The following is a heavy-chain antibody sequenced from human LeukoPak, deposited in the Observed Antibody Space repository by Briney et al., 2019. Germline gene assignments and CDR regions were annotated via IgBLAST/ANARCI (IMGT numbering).Heavy chain of an antibody. J-gene: IGHJ6*02. Sequence: GGSLRLSCAASGFTFSSYAMSWVRQAPGKGLEWVSAISGSGGSTYYADSVKARFTISRDNSKNTLYLQMNSLRAEDTAVYYCAKGPSLRFYGMDVWGQGTTVTVSS. D-gene: IGHD3-3*01. CDR3: AKGPSLRFYGMDV. V-gene: IGHV3-23*01. CDR2: ISGSGGST. CDR1: GFTFSSYA.